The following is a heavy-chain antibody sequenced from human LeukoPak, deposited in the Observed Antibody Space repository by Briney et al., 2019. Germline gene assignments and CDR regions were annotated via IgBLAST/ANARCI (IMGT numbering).Heavy chain of an antibody. V-gene: IGHV3-7*01. Sequence: PGGSLRLSCAASGFTFSSYWMSWVRQAPGKGLEWVANIKQDGSEKYYVDSVKGRFTISRDNAKNSLYLQMNSLRAEDTALYYCAVYSSAWHGDYWGLGTLVTVSS. CDR3: AVYSSAWHGDY. J-gene: IGHJ4*02. CDR2: IKQDGSEK. CDR1: GFTFSSYW. D-gene: IGHD6-25*01.